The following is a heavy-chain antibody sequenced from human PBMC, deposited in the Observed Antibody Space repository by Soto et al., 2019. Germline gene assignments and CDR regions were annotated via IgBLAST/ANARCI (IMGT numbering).Heavy chain of an antibody. CDR2: VTDSGSST. Sequence: GGSLRLSCAASGFTFNNYAMSWVRQAPWKGLEWVSAVTDSGSSTYYADSVKGRFTISRDNSKNTLYLQMNSLRAEDTAVYYCAKGHSGRYYYYVDVWGQGTTVTVS. CDR1: GFTFNNYA. V-gene: IGHV3-23*01. J-gene: IGHJ6*03. D-gene: IGHD5-12*01. CDR3: AKGHSGRYYYYVDV.